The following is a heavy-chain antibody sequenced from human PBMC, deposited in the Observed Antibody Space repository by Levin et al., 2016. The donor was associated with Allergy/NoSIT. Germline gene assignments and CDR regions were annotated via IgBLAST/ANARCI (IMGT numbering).Heavy chain of an antibody. V-gene: IGHV3-33*01. D-gene: IGHD5-12*01. J-gene: IGHJ4*02. CDR3: VRESWQRHFDF. Sequence: WIRQPPGKGLEWVAVIWYDGSNQYYADSVKGRFTISRDNSKDTLYLQMDSLRAEDTAVYYCVRESWQRHFDFWGQGTVVTVSS. CDR2: IWYDGSNQ.